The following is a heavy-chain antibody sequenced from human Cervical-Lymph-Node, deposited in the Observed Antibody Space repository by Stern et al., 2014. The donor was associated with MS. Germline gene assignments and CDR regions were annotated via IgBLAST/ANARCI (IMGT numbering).Heavy chain of an antibody. J-gene: IGHJ4*02. CDR2: LIPIFGAA. V-gene: IGHV1-69*01. CDR1: GGTFSTYV. CDR3: ARGKTGDPNFDY. D-gene: IGHD7-27*01. Sequence: QLVQSGAEVKKPGSSVKVSCKASGGTFSTYVISWVRQAPGQGLEWMGGLIPIFGAANYAQKVQGRVTIIADESTSTAYLELSSLRAEDTAVYYCARGKTGDPNFDYWGQGTLVTVSS.